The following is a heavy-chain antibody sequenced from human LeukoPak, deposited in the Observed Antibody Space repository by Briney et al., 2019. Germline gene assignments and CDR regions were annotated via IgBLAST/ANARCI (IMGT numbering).Heavy chain of an antibody. Sequence: SETLSLTCTVSGGSLSSYYWSWIRQPPGKGLEWIGYIYYSGSTNYNPSLKSRVTISVDTSKNQFSLKLSSVTAADTAVYYCARHCYDSSGYYAGYYYGMDVWGQGTTVTVSS. D-gene: IGHD3-22*01. CDR3: ARHCYDSSGYYAGYYYGMDV. V-gene: IGHV4-59*08. J-gene: IGHJ6*02. CDR1: GGSLSSYY. CDR2: IYYSGST.